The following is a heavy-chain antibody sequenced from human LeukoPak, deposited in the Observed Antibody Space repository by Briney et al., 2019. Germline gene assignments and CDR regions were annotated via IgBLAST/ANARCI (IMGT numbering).Heavy chain of an antibody. CDR3: ARDRYGYCGGGSCFLFDF. D-gene: IGHD2-15*01. CDR1: GYTFPSYG. Sequence: ASVKVSCKASGYTFPSYGFSWVRQAPGQGLEWMGWISTEIGNTNYAQKFQGRVTMTTDTSTSTVYTELTSLRADDTAVYYCARDRYGYCGGGSCFLFDFWGQGTLVTVSS. V-gene: IGHV1-18*01. J-gene: IGHJ4*02. CDR2: ISTEIGNT.